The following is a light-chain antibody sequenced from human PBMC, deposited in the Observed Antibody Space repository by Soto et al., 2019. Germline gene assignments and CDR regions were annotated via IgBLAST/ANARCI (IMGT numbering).Light chain of an antibody. CDR2: DAS. Sequence: DIQMTQSPSTLSASVGDRVTITCRANEIISTWLAWYQQKPGKAPKLLISDASSLQSGVPSRFSGSGSGTAFTLTISSLQPDDFAIYYCQQYSSRLLTFGGGTKVEIK. CDR1: EIISTW. J-gene: IGKJ4*01. CDR3: QQYSSRLLT. V-gene: IGKV1-5*01.